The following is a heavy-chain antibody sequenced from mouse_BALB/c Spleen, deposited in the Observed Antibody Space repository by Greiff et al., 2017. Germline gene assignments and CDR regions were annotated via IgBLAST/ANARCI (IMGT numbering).Heavy chain of an antibody. CDR3: ARGDYYGSSYDY. J-gene: IGHJ2*01. CDR1: GFTFSDYY. V-gene: IGHV5-4*02. D-gene: IGHD1-1*01. Sequence: EVMLVESGGGLVKPGGSLKLSCAASGFTFSDYYMYWVRQTPEKRLEWVATISDGGSYTYYPDSVKGRFTISRDNAKNNLYLQMSSLKSEDTAMYYCARGDYYGSSYDYWGQGTTLTVAA. CDR2: ISDGGSYT.